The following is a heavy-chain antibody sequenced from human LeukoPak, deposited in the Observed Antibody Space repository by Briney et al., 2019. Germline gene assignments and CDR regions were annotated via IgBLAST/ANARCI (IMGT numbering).Heavy chain of an antibody. Sequence: SVKVSCKASGGTFSSYGIIWVRQAPGQGLEWVGRIIPLLGVPNYAQKFQDRVTITADKSTSTVYMELSSLRSEDTAVYYCARGSEKATAWGQGTLVTISS. V-gene: IGHV1-69*04. CDR3: ARGSEKATA. D-gene: IGHD5-24*01. CDR1: GGTFSSYG. CDR2: IIPLLGVP. J-gene: IGHJ4*02.